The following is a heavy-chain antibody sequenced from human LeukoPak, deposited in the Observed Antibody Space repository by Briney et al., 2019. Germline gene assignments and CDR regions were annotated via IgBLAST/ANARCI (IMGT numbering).Heavy chain of an antibody. CDR1: SGSISSYY. V-gene: IGHV4-59*01. Sequence: SQTLSLTRTVPSGSISSYYWSWIRQPPGKGLEWIGYIYYSGSTNYNPSLKSRVTISVDTSKNQCALKLSSVTAADTAVYYCARGYSSSYYYFDYWGQGTLVSVSS. D-gene: IGHD6-13*01. CDR2: IYYSGST. J-gene: IGHJ4*02. CDR3: ARGYSSSYYYFDY.